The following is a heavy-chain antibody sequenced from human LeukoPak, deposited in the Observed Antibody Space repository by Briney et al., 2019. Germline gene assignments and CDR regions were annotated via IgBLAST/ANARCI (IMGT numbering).Heavy chain of an antibody. V-gene: IGHV1-18*01. CDR1: GYTFTSYG. CDR2: ISAYNGNT. J-gene: IGHJ3*02. CDR3: ASSVVPAAIGFGSGAFDI. Sequence: GASVKVSCKASGYTFTSYGISWVRQAPGQGLEWMGWISAYNGNTNYAQKLQGRVTMTTDTSTSTAYMELRSLRSDDTAVYYCASSVVPAAIGFGSGAFDIWGQGTMVTVSS. D-gene: IGHD2-2*02.